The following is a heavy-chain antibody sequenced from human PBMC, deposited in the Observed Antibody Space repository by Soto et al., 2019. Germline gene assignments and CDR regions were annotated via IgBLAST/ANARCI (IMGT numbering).Heavy chain of an antibody. CDR3: ARLFRYCSSTSCTQGYYYGMDV. CDR2: IYHSGST. CDR1: GGSISSSNW. D-gene: IGHD2-2*01. V-gene: IGHV4-4*02. Sequence: SETLSLTCAVSGGSISSSNWWSWVRQPPGKGLEWIGEIYHSGSTNYNPSLKSRVTISVDKSKNQFSLKLSSVTAADTAVYYCARLFRYCSSTSCTQGYYYGMDVWGQGTTVTVSS. J-gene: IGHJ6*02.